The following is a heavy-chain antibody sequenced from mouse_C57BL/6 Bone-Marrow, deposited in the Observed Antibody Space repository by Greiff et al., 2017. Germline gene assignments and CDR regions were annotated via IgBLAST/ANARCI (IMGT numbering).Heavy chain of an antibody. Sequence: EVKVEESGGGLVKPGGSLKLSCAASGFNFSDYGMHWVRQAPEKGLEWVAYISSGSSTINYADTVKGQFTISRDNAKNTLFLQMTSLRSEDTAMYYCARRSSPAWFAYWGQGTLVTVSA. CDR2: ISSGSSTI. J-gene: IGHJ3*01. V-gene: IGHV5-17*01. CDR1: GFNFSDYG. CDR3: ARRSSPAWFAY. D-gene: IGHD1-1*01.